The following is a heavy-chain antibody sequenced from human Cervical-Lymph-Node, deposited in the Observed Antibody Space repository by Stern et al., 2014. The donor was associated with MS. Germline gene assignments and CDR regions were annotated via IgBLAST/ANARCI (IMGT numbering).Heavy chain of an antibody. CDR2: IYWDDDK. J-gene: IGHJ4*02. D-gene: IGHD3-22*01. V-gene: IGHV2-5*02. CDR3: THVIVTYYRFDY. CDR1: GFSLSTNVVA. Sequence: QITLKESGPTLVKPTQTLTLTCTFSGFSLSTNVVAVGWIRQPPGKALEWLALIYWDDDKRYSPSLKSRLTIAKDTSKNQVVLTMTNMDPVDTATYYCTHVIVTYYRFDYWGQGTLVTVSS.